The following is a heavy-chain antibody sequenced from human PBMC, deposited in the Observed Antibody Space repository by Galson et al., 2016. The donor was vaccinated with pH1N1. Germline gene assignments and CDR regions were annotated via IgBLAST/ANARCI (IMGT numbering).Heavy chain of an antibody. CDR3: ARDGNFWSGLGYSYYYYMDV. Sequence: SLRLSCAASAFTFSRYWMSWVRQAPGKGLEWVANIKEDGSERYYVDSVKGRITISRDNAKKTLYLQMNSLRAEDTAVYYCARDGNFWSGLGYSYYYYMDVWGKGTTVIVSS. CDR1: AFTFSRYW. CDR2: IKEDGSER. D-gene: IGHD3-3*01. V-gene: IGHV3-7*01. J-gene: IGHJ6*03.